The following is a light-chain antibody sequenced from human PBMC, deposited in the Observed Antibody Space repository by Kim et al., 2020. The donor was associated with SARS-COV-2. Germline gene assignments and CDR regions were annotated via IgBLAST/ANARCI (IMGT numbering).Light chain of an antibody. CDR1: SGHSKYA. V-gene: IGLV4-69*01. Sequence: ASAKLTCTLSSGHSKYAIAWHQQQPQKGPRYLMKLNSDGSHNKGDGIPDRFSGSSSGAERYLIISSLQSEDEADYYCQTWGTGIWVFGGGTQLTVL. J-gene: IGLJ3*02. CDR2: LNSDGSH. CDR3: QTWGTGIWV.